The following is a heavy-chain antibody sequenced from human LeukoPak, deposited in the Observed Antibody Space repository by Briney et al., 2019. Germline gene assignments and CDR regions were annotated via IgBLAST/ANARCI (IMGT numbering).Heavy chain of an antibody. CDR3: AKDGVVVVAATAY. Sequence: GGSLRLSCAASGFTVSSNYMSWVRQAPGKGLEWVSVIYSGGSTYYADSVKGRFTISRDNSKNTLYLQMNSLRAEDTAVYYCAKDGVVVVAATAYWGQGTLVTVSS. CDR2: IYSGGST. D-gene: IGHD2-15*01. V-gene: IGHV3-66*01. CDR1: GFTVSSNY. J-gene: IGHJ4*02.